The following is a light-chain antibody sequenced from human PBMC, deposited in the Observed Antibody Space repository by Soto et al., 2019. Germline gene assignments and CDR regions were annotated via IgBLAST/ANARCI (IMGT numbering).Light chain of an antibody. Sequence: EIVMTQSPATLSVSPGERATLSCRASQSVSTNLAWYQQKPAQAPRLLIYGASTRATGIPARFSGSGSGTEFTLTISSLQSEDFAIYYCQQYHNWRTFGQGTKVEIK. V-gene: IGKV3-15*01. CDR2: GAS. J-gene: IGKJ1*01. CDR3: QQYHNWRT. CDR1: QSVSTN.